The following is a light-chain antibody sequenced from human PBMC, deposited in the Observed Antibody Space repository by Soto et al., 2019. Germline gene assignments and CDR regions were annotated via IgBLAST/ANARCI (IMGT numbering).Light chain of an antibody. Sequence: QSALTQPASVSGSPGQSITISCTGTSSDVGGYNYVSWYQQHPGKAPKLMIYDVSNRHSGVSNRFSGSKSGNTASLTISGLQAEDEADYYCSSYTSSSTGVFGTGTKLTVL. CDR1: SSDVGGYNY. J-gene: IGLJ1*01. CDR2: DVS. CDR3: SSYTSSSTGV. V-gene: IGLV2-14*01.